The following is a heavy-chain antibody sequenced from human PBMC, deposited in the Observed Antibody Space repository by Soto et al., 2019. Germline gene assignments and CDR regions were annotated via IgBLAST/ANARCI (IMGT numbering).Heavy chain of an antibody. D-gene: IGHD6-6*01. J-gene: IGHJ5*02. CDR2: INHSGST. V-gene: IGHV4-34*01. Sequence: SETLPLTCAVYGGSFRGYYWSWIRQPPGKGLEWIGEINHSGSTNYNPSLKSRVTISVDTSKNQFSLKLSSVTAADTAVYYCARGAIIPISSIAARRAVCWFAPWGQGTLDT. CDR1: GGSFRGYY. CDR3: ARGAIIPISSIAARRAVCWFAP.